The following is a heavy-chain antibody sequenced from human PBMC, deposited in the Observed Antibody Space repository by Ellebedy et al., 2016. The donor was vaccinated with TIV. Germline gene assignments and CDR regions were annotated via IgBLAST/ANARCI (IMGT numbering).Heavy chain of an antibody. CDR3: SRPTFNTGGAFDM. Sequence: GESLKISCAASGFTFSGSAIHWVRQASGKRLEWVGHIRSKANNYATVYAESVKGRFTISRDDSENTAYLQMNSLKTDDTAVYYCSRPTFNTGGAFDMWGQGTMVTVSS. CDR2: IRSKANNYAT. CDR1: GFTFSGSA. V-gene: IGHV3-73*01. D-gene: IGHD3-16*01. J-gene: IGHJ3*02.